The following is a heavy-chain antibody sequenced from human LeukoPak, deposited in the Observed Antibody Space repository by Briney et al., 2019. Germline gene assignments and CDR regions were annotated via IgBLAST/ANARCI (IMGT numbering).Heavy chain of an antibody. CDR1: GYSFTSCW. J-gene: IGHJ4*02. D-gene: IGHD3-22*01. CDR3: ARQYYYDSSGYDY. Sequence: GESLKISCKGSGYSFTSCWIGWVRQMPGKGLEWMGIIYPGDSDTRYSPSFQGQVTISADKSISTAYLQWSSLKASDTAMYYCARQYYYDSSGYDYWGQGTLVTVSS. CDR2: IYPGDSDT. V-gene: IGHV5-51*01.